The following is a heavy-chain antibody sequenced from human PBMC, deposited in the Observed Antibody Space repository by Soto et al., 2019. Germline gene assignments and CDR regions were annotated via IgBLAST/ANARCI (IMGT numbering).Heavy chain of an antibody. D-gene: IGHD3-16*01. CDR3: AGDIEGRGGVSVVGY. CDR2: INWNGGST. CDR1: GFTFDDYG. Sequence: EVQLVESGGGVVRPGGSLRLSCAASGFTFDDYGMSWVRQAPGKGLEWVSGINWNGGSTGYADSVKGRFTISRDNGKNCLDLQVKSLRAEDTALYYCAGDIEGRGGVSVVGYWGQGTLVTVSS. J-gene: IGHJ4*02. V-gene: IGHV3-20*04.